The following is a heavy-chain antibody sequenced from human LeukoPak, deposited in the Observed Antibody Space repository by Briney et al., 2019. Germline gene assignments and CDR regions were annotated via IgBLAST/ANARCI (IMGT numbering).Heavy chain of an antibody. J-gene: IGHJ4*02. D-gene: IGHD3-22*01. CDR2: IWPDDSDT. CDR3: ARRFNFDSSGLRTPSFDY. V-gene: IGHV5-51*01. CDR1: GYNFRTYW. Sequence: GESLKISCKGSGYNFRTYWIGWVRQMPGKGLEWTGIIWPDDSDTRYSPSFQGQVTISADRSISTAYLQWSSLRALDTAMYYCARRFNFDSSGLRTPSFDYWGQGTPVTVSS.